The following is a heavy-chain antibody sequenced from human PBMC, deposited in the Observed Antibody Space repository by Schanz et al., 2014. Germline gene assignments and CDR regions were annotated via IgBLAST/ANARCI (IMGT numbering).Heavy chain of an antibody. CDR3: AKGRFGELSAFDI. Sequence: EVQLVESGGGLVQPGGSLRLSCTASGFTFSSYSMNWVRQAPGKGLEWVSSISGDHRNTFYADSVKGRFTISRDNSKNTVYIQMNSLRAEDTAVYYCAKGRFGELSAFDIWGQGTMVTVSS. CDR1: GFTFSSYS. V-gene: IGHV3-23*04. D-gene: IGHD3-10*01. CDR2: ISGDHRNT. J-gene: IGHJ3*02.